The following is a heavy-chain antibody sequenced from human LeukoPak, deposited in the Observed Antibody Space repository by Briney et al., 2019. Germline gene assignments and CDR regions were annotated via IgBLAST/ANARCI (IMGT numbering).Heavy chain of an antibody. D-gene: IGHD3-9*01. V-gene: IGHV1-8*01. CDR3: ARDPASYTRYFDWLRAEADAFDI. CDR2: MNPSSGNT. CDR1: GYTFTNYE. J-gene: IGHJ3*02. Sequence: ASVKVSCKASGYTFTNYEINWVRQGTGQGLEWLGWMNPSSGNTGYAQKFQGRVTITRDTSISTAYMELSSLRSEDTAVYYCARDPASYTRYFDWLRAEADAFDIWGQGTMVTVSS.